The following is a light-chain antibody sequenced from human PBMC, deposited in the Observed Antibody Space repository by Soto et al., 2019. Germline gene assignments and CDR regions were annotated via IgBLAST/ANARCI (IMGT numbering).Light chain of an antibody. CDR3: HQLNSYPLT. V-gene: IGKV1-9*01. Sequence: DIQLTQSPSFLSASVGDRVTITCRASQGISSYLAWYQLKPGKAPKVLIYAASTLQSGVPSRFSGSGYGTEFTLTISSLQPEDFATYYCHQLNSYPLTFGGGTTVEI. CDR1: QGISSY. CDR2: AAS. J-gene: IGKJ4*01.